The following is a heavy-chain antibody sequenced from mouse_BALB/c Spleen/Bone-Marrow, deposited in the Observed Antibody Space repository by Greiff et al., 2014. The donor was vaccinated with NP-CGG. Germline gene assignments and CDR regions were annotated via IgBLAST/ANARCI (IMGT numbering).Heavy chain of an antibody. CDR1: GYTFTSYW. Sequence: QVQLQQSGAELVRPGASVKLSCKASGYTFTSYWINWVKQRPGQGLEWIGNIFPSETYTNYNQKFKDKATLTVDKSSSTAYMQLSGPTSEDSAVYYCTRDNCDYWGQGTTLTVSA. J-gene: IGHJ2*01. V-gene: IGHV1-69*02. CDR2: IFPSETYT. CDR3: TRDNCDY.